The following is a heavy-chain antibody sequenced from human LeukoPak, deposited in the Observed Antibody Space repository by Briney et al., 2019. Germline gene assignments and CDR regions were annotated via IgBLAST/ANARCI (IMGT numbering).Heavy chain of an antibody. V-gene: IGHV3-30*04. CDR1: GFTFSTYA. Sequence: VQPGRSLRISCAASGFTFSTYAIHWARQAPGKGLEWVAVISNDGSKKYYADSVKGRFTISRDNSKNTLYLQMNSLRAEDTAVYYCARDPLDYGDLGDYFDFWGQGTLVTVSS. D-gene: IGHD4-17*01. CDR3: ARDPLDYGDLGDYFDF. J-gene: IGHJ4*02. CDR2: ISNDGSKK.